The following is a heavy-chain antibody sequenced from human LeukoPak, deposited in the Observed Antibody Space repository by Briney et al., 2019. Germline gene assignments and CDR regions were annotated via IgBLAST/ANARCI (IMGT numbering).Heavy chain of an antibody. CDR1: GGSFSGYY. CDR3: ARGHYGLDV. J-gene: IGHJ6*02. V-gene: IGHV3-11*01. Sequence: LSLTCAVYGGSFSGYYWSWIRQAPGKGLEWVSYISTSGSAIYYADSVKGRFTISRDNAKNSLSLQMNSLGAEDTAVYYCARGHYGLDVWGQGTTVTVSS. CDR2: ISTSGSAI.